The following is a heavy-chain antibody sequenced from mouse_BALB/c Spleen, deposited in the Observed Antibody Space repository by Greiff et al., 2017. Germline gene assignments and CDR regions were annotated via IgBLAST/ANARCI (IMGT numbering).Heavy chain of an antibody. Sequence: VQLKESGPGLVKPSQSLSLTCSVTGYSITSGYYWNWIRQFPGNKLEWMGYISYDGSNNYNPSLKNRISITRDTSKNQFFLKLNSVTTEDTATYYCARGGLYGNYDWFAYWGQGTLVTVSA. CDR3: ARGGLYGNYDWFAY. J-gene: IGHJ3*01. CDR2: ISYDGSN. V-gene: IGHV3-6*02. CDR1: GYSITSGYY. D-gene: IGHD2-1*01.